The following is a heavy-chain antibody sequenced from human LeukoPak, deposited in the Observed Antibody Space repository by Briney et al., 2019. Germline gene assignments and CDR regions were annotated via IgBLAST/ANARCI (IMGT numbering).Heavy chain of an antibody. J-gene: IGHJ4*02. CDR2: ISAYNGNT. CDR1: GYTFTSYG. CDR3: ARILYGDYLFDY. D-gene: IGHD4-17*01. V-gene: IGHV1-18*04. Sequence: ASVKVSFKASGYTFTSYGISWVRQAPGQGLEWMGWISAYNGNTNYAQKLQGRVTITTDTSTSTAYMELRSLRSDDTAVYYCARILYGDYLFDYWGQGTLVTVSS.